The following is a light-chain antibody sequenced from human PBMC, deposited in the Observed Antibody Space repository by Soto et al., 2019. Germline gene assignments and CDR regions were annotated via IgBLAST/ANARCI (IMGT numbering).Light chain of an antibody. CDR1: GSDVGGYNY. V-gene: IGLV2-8*01. CDR3: NSYAGSNNWV. Sequence: QSALTQPPSASGSHGQSVTISCTGTGSDVGGYNYVSWYQQHPGKAPKLMIYEVSKRPSGVPDRFSGFKSGNTASLTVSGLQAEDEADYYCNSYAGSNNWVFGGGTKVTVL. CDR2: EVS. J-gene: IGLJ3*02.